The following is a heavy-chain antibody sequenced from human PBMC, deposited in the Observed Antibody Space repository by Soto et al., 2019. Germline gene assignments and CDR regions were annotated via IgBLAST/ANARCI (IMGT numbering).Heavy chain of an antibody. CDR1: AFTFSDHG. CDR2: IDGGNR. D-gene: IGHD5-18*01. V-gene: IGHV3-33*03. J-gene: IGHJ6*02. CDR3: ASSGRADFTFMVKNVYYCLDV. Sequence: QLVESGGGVVQPGWSLIISCSATPSAFTFSDHGMHWVRQTPGKGLEWLAVIDGGNRYYADSVKGRFIISSNNSANTLRLQMNGQTAEDTGIYDCASSGRADFTFMVKNVYYCLDVGGHGPTVADSS.